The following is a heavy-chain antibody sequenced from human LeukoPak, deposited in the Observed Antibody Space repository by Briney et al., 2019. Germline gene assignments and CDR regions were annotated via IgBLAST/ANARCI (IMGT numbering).Heavy chain of an antibody. V-gene: IGHV3-30*18. J-gene: IGHJ4*01. CDR2: ISYDGSNK. CDR3: AKPRHSSSWYGDY. Sequence: PGGSLRLSCAASGFTFSSYGMHWVRQAPGKGLEWVAVISYDGSNKYYADSVKGRFTISRDNSENTLYLQMNSLRAEDTAVYYCAKPRHSSSWYGDYWGHGTLVTVSS. D-gene: IGHD6-13*01. CDR1: GFTFSSYG.